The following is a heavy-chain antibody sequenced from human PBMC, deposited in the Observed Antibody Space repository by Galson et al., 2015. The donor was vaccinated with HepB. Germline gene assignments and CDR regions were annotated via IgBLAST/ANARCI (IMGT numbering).Heavy chain of an antibody. D-gene: IGHD6-19*01. V-gene: IGHV3-30*18. CDR2: ISYDGSNK. CDR3: AKAGYSSGWTFDV. J-gene: IGHJ6*02. Sequence: HWVRQAPGKGLEWVAVISYDGSNKYYADSVKGRFTISRDNSKNTLYLQMNSLRAEDTAVYYCAKAGYSSGWTFDVWGQGTTVTVSS.